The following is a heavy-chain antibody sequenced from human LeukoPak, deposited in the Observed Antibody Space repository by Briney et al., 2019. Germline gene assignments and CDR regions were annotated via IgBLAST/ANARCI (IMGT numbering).Heavy chain of an antibody. CDR1: GFTFSSYS. CDR3: ARGGKTYYYYYMDV. Sequence: GGSLRLSCAASGFTFSSYSMNWVRQAPGKGVEWVSSISSSSSSIYYADSVKGRLTISRDNEKNSLYLQMTSLRAQDTAVYYCARGGKTYYYYYMDVWGKGTTVTVSS. J-gene: IGHJ6*03. CDR2: ISSSSSSI. V-gene: IGHV3-21*01.